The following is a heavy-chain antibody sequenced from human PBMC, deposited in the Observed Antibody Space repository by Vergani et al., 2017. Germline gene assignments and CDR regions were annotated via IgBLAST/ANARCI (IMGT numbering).Heavy chain of an antibody. V-gene: IGHV3-11*01. D-gene: IGHD6-13*01. CDR2: ISSRGSTI. J-gene: IGHJ6*03. Sequence: QVQLVESGGGLVKPGGSLRPSCAASGFTFSDYYMSLIRQAPGKGLEWVSYISSRGSTIYYADSVKGRFTISRDDAKNSLYLQMNSPRAEDTAVYYCARGAAGTAYYYYYYMDVWGKGTTVTVSS. CDR1: GFTFSDYY. CDR3: ARGAAGTAYYYYYYMDV.